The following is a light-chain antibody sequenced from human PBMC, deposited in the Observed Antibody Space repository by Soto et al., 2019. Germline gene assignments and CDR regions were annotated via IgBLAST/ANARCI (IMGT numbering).Light chain of an antibody. J-gene: IGLJ1*01. CDR3: SSDAGNYNYV. CDR1: SSDVGGYDH. Sequence: QSVLTQPPSASGSPGQSVTIPCTGTSSDVGGYDHVSWYQQHPGKAPKLIIYELAKRPAGVPDRFSGSKSGNTASLTVSGLQAEDEADYFCSSDAGNYNYVFGTGTKLTVL. V-gene: IGLV2-8*01. CDR2: ELA.